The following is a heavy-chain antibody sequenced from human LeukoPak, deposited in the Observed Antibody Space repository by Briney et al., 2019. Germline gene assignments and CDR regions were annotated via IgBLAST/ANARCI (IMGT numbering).Heavy chain of an antibody. Sequence: SETLSLTCTVSGDSISSYYWSWIRQPPGKGLEWIGYTHYSGSTNYNPSLKSRVTISVDTSKNQFSLKLSSVTAADTAVYYCAREWYSGYDSRPYWGQGTLVTVSS. CDR2: THYSGST. CDR1: GDSISSYY. D-gene: IGHD5-12*01. CDR3: AREWYSGYDSRPY. J-gene: IGHJ4*02. V-gene: IGHV4-59*12.